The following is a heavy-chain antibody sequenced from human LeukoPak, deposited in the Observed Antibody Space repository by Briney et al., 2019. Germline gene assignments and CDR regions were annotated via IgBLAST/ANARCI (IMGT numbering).Heavy chain of an antibody. D-gene: IGHD3-10*01. V-gene: IGHV3-74*01. CDR3: ARGPSVLGAIDN. Sequence: PGGSLRLSCAASEFIFSRYWMHWVRQAPGKELVWVSRINNDGSITNSADSVKGRFTISRDNAEDMLYLQMDSLRVEDTAIYYCARGPSVLGAIDNWGQGTLVAVSS. CDR2: INNDGSIT. J-gene: IGHJ4*02. CDR1: EFIFSRYW.